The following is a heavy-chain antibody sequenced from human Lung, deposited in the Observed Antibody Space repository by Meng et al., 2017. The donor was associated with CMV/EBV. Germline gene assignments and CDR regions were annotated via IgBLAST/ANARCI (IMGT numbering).Heavy chain of an antibody. Sequence: ESXKISXAASGFTFDDYGMSWVRQAPGKGLEWVSGINWNSGSTGFADSVKGRFTISRDNAKNSLYLQMNSLRAEDTALYYCARGLRAAANYYYYGMDVWGQGXTVTVSS. V-gene: IGHV3-20*04. J-gene: IGHJ6*02. CDR3: ARGLRAAANYYYYGMDV. CDR2: INWNSGST. CDR1: GFTFDDYG. D-gene: IGHD6-13*01.